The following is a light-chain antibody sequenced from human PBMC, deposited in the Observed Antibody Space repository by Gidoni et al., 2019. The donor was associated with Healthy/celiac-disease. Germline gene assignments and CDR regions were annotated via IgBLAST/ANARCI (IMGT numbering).Light chain of an antibody. CDR1: QSVSSSY. V-gene: IGKV3-20*01. CDR3: QQYGSPYT. Sequence: EIVLTQSPGTLSLSPGERATLSCRASQSVSSSYLALYQQKPGQAHRLLIYGASSRATGIPDRFRGSGSGTYFTLTISRLEPEDFAVYYCQQYGSPYTFGQGTKLEIK. J-gene: IGKJ2*01. CDR2: GAS.